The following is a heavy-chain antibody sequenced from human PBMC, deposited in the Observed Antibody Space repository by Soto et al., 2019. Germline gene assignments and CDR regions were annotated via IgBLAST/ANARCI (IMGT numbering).Heavy chain of an antibody. J-gene: IGHJ6*02. CDR3: ARGRRGKAGRTDYYYYGMDV. CDR1: GWSFIGYY. D-gene: IGHD6-13*01. Sequence: SDTLSLTCAFYGWSFIGYYWSWICKPPGKGLEWIGEINHSGSTNYNPSLKSRVTISVDTSKNQFSLKLSSVTAADTAVYYCARGRRGKAGRTDYYYYGMDVWGQGTTVP. V-gene: IGHV4-34*01. CDR2: INHSGST.